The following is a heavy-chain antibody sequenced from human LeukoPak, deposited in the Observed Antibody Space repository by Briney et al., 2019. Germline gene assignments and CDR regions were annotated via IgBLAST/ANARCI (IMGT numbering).Heavy chain of an antibody. CDR3: ARASVAGTGWFDP. D-gene: IGHD6-19*01. Sequence: GGSLRLSCAASGFTFSSYSMNWVRQAPGKGLEWVSSISSSSYIYYADSVKGRFTISRDNAKNSLYLQMNSLRAEDTAVYYCARASVAGTGWFDPWGQGTLVTVSS. CDR2: ISSSSYI. V-gene: IGHV3-21*01. J-gene: IGHJ5*02. CDR1: GFTFSSYS.